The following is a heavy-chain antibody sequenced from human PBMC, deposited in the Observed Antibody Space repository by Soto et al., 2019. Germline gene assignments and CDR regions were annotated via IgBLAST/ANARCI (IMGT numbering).Heavy chain of an antibody. D-gene: IGHD3-10*01. CDR1: GFTVSSNN. Sequence: EVRLVESGGGLVQPGGSLRLSCAAFGFTVSSNNMTWVRLAPGKGLEWVSLVYSGGATHYAASVKGRFTISTHSSQNTLFLQMNSLRTEDTATYYCVRGRYGSEIHWGQGTKVTVSS. V-gene: IGHV3-53*04. CDR2: VYSGGAT. J-gene: IGHJ4*02. CDR3: VRGRYGSEIH.